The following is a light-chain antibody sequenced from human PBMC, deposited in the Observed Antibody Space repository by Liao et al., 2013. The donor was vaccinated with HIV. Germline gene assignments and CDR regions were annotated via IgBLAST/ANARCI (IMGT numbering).Light chain of an antibody. CDR1: NIGSKN. CDR3: QVWDGKNDHYV. J-gene: IGLJ1*01. CDR2: YDD. V-gene: IGLV3-21*04. Sequence: SYELTQPPSVSVAPGKTATITCGGDNIGSKNVHWYQHKPGQAPVLVIYYDDGRPSGISERFAGSNSGDTATLTISRVEAGDEADYYCQVWDGKNDHYVFGSATKVTVL.